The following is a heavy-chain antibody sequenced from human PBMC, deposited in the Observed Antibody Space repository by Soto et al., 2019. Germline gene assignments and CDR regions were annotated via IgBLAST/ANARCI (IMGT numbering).Heavy chain of an antibody. V-gene: IGHV3-48*02. D-gene: IGHD4-17*01. J-gene: IGHJ5*02. CDR3: ARPRGTTVTTFNWFDP. CDR1: GFTFSSYS. Sequence: EVQLAESGGGLVQPGGSLRLSCAASGFTFSSYSMNWVRQAPGKGLEWVSYISSSSSTIYYADSVKGRFTISRDNAKNSLYLQMNSLRDEDTAVYYCARPRGTTVTTFNWFDPWGQGTLVTVSS. CDR2: ISSSSSTI.